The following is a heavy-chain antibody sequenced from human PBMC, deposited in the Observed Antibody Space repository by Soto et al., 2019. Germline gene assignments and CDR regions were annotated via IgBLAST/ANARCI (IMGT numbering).Heavy chain of an antibody. CDR1: GGSISSYY. CDR2: IYYSGST. D-gene: IGHD6-13*01. Sequence: QVQLQESGPGLVKPSETLSLTCTVSGGSISSYYWSWIRQPPGKGLEWIGYIYYSGSTNYNPSLKSRVTISVDTSKNQFSLKLSSVTAADTAVYYCAATPIAAAERNWFDPWGQGTLVTVSS. V-gene: IGHV4-59*01. CDR3: AATPIAAAERNWFDP. J-gene: IGHJ5*02.